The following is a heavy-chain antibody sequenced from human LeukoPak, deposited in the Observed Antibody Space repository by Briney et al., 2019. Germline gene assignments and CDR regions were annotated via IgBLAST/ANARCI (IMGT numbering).Heavy chain of an antibody. Sequence: ASVKVSCKASGYTFTSYYMHWVPQAPGQGLEWMGIINPSGGSTSYAQKFQGRVTMPRDTSTSTVYMGLSSLRSEDTAVYYCASRRIAAAGTGTIDYWGQGNLVTVSS. D-gene: IGHD6-13*01. CDR2: INPSGGST. CDR3: ASRRIAAAGTGTIDY. CDR1: GYTFTSYY. J-gene: IGHJ4*02. V-gene: IGHV1-46*03.